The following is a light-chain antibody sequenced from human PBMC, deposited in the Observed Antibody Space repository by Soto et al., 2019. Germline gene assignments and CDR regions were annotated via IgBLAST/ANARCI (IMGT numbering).Light chain of an antibody. CDR3: QQSDSTPYT. CDR2: DAS. J-gene: IGKJ2*01. Sequence: DIQMTQSPSSLSASVGDRVTITCRASQSISNYLNWYQQKPGKAPNLLIYDASSLLSGVTSRFSGSGSGTDFTLTISSQQPEDFSIYYCQQSDSTPYTFGQGTKLEIK. V-gene: IGKV1-39*01. CDR1: QSISNY.